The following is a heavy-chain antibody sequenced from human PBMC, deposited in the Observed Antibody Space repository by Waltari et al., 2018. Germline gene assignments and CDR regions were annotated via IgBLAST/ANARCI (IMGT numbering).Heavy chain of an antibody. V-gene: IGHV4-59*01. CDR3: ARDLGARLDY. J-gene: IGHJ4*02. CDR1: GGSISSYY. CDR2: IYYSGST. Sequence: QVQLQESGPGLVKPSETLSLTCTVSGGSISSYYWSWIRQPPGKGLEWIGYIYYSGSTNYNPSLKRRGTISVDTSKNQFSLKLSSVTAADTAVYYCARDLGARLDYWGQGTLVTVSS. D-gene: IGHD3-10*01.